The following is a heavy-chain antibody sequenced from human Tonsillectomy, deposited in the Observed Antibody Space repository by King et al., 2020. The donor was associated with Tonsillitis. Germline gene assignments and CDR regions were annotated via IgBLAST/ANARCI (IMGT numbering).Heavy chain of an antibody. Sequence: VQLVESGGGLVQPGGSLRLSCAASGFTFSAYWMSWVRQAPGKGLEWLANIKESGSEQYYVDSVKGRFTISRDNAKNSLYLQMNSLRVEDTAVYYCVRDYCSGGTCYLRGYWGQGTLVTVSS. CDR3: VRDYCSGGTCYLRGY. D-gene: IGHD2-15*01. V-gene: IGHV3-7*01. CDR1: GFTFSAYW. J-gene: IGHJ4*02. CDR2: IKESGSEQ.